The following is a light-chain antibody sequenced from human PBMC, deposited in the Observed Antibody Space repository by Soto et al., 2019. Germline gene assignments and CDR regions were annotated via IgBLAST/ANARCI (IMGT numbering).Light chain of an antibody. Sequence: EIVLTQSPGTLSLSPGERATLSCRASQSVSSSYLAWYQQKPGQAPRLLIYGASSRATGIPDRFSGSGSGPDFTLTISRLEPEDFAAYYCQQYGSSPRTFGQGTKLEIK. J-gene: IGKJ2*01. CDR3: QQYGSSPRT. V-gene: IGKV3-20*01. CDR2: GAS. CDR1: QSVSSSY.